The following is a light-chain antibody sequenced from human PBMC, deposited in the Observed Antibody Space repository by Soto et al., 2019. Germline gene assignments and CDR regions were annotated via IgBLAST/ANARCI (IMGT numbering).Light chain of an antibody. Sequence: EIVLTQSPATLSLSPGERATLSCRASQSVSSYLAWYPQKSGQAPRLLIYDASNRATGIPARFSGSGSGTDFTLTISSLEPEDFAVYYCQQRSNWPLTFGGGTKVEIK. CDR1: QSVSSY. CDR2: DAS. J-gene: IGKJ4*01. V-gene: IGKV3-11*01. CDR3: QQRSNWPLT.